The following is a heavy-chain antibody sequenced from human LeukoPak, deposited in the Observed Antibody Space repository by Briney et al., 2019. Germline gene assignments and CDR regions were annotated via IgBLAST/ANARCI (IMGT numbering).Heavy chain of an antibody. Sequence: GASVKVSCKVSGFTLTELYMHWVRQAPGKGLEWKGGFDPRDGEAIYGQNFQRRVTMTEDTSTHTAYMELSRLRSEDTAMYYCATTFYGDYHWGQGTLVTVSS. CDR2: FDPRDGEA. CDR1: GFTLTELY. V-gene: IGHV1-24*01. J-gene: IGHJ4*02. CDR3: ATTFYGDYH. D-gene: IGHD4-17*01.